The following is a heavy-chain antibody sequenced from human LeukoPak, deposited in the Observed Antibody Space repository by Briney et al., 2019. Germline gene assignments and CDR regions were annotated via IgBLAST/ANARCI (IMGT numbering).Heavy chain of an antibody. V-gene: IGHV1-46*01. CDR3: ARDSQRFSGGATSLDY. CDR2: INPSGGST. J-gene: IGHJ4*02. Sequence: AASVKVSCKASGYTFTSYYMHWVRQAPGQGLEWMGIINPSGGSTSYAQKFQGRVTMTRDTSTSTVYMELSSLRSEDTAVYYCARDSQRFSGGATSLDYWGQGTLVTVSS. D-gene: IGHD1-26*01. CDR1: GYTFTSYY.